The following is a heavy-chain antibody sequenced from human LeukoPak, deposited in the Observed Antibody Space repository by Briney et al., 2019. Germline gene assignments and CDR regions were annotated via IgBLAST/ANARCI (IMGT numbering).Heavy chain of an antibody. D-gene: IGHD5-24*01. J-gene: IGHJ5*02. CDR1: GYTFTSYY. CDR3: ARGRRWLQQLGFDP. Sequence: GASVKVSCKASGYTFTSYYMHWVRQAPGQGLEWMGWISAYNGNTNYAQKLQGRVTMTTDTSTSTAYMELRSLRSDDTAVYYCARGRRWLQQLGFDPWGQGTLVTVSS. V-gene: IGHV1-18*04. CDR2: ISAYNGNT.